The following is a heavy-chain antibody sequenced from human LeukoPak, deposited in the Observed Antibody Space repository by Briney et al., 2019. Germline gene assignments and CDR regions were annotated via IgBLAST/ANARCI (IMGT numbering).Heavy chain of an antibody. CDR3: ARVDDYGDSLDAFDI. D-gene: IGHD4-17*01. CDR1: GFTVSSNY. J-gene: IGHJ3*02. V-gene: IGHV3-53*01. CDR2: IYSGGTT. Sequence: GGSLRLSCAASGFTVSSNYMTWVRQAPGKGLEWVSVIYSGGTTYYADSVEGRFTISRDNSKNTLYLQMNSLRVEDTAVYYCARVDDYGDSLDAFDIWGQGTMVTVSS.